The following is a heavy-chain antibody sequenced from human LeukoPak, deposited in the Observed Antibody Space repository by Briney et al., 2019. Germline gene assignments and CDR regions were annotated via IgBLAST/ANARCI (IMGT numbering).Heavy chain of an antibody. J-gene: IGHJ4*02. D-gene: IGHD6-13*01. CDR2: IYYSGST. Sequence: PSETLSLTCTVSGASFSSSTYYWGWIRQPPGKGLEWFGSIYYSGSTYYNPSLKSRVTMSVDTSKNQFSLKLSSVTAADTAVYYCARHAGGIEAAGTRPFDYWGQGTLVTVSS. V-gene: IGHV4-39*01. CDR1: GASFSSSTYY. CDR3: ARHAGGIEAAGTRPFDY.